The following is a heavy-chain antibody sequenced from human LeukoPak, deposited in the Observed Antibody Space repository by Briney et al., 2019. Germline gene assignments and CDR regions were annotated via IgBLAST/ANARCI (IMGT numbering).Heavy chain of an antibody. CDR1: GSIFTSYW. CDR3: ARRSYPGYSYGFDAFDI. Sequence: GESLKISCQGSGSIFTSYWIGWVRQLPGKGLEWMGIIYPGDSDTRYSPSVQGEDTISADKTISTAYLQWSSLKASDTAMYYCARRSYPGYSYGFDAFDIWGQGTMVTVSS. D-gene: IGHD5-18*01. J-gene: IGHJ3*02. V-gene: IGHV5-51*01. CDR2: IYPGDSDT.